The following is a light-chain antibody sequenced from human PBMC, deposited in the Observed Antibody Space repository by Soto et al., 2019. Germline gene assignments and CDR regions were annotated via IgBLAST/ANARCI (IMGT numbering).Light chain of an antibody. Sequence: DIQMTQSPSSLSASVGDRVTITCRASQSISSYLNWYQQKPGKAPNLLIYKASSLESGVPSRFSGSGSGTEFNLTIRRRQPDDFATYYCQQYNTYSTFGEGNKGDIK. CDR2: KAS. CDR3: QQYNTYST. V-gene: IGKV1-5*03. CDR1: QSISSY. J-gene: IGKJ1*01.